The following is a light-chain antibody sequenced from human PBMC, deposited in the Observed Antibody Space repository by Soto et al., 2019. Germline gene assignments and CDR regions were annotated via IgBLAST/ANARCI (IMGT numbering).Light chain of an antibody. CDR2: GAS. J-gene: IGKJ4*01. CDR3: QQTYSPPHT. V-gene: IGKV1-39*01. CDR1: QGLNSX. Sequence: DIQMTQSPSSLSASVGDRVTITCRASQGLNSXXXWYQQKPGKAPNLLIHGASSLXXGXPXXXXXXXXXXXXXXTISSLQPEDFATYYCQQTYSPPHTFGGGTKVEIK.